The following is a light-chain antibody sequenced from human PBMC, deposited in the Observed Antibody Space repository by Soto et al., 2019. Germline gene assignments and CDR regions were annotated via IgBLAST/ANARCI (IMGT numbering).Light chain of an antibody. CDR3: QQRSNWPPIT. V-gene: IGKV3-11*01. CDR2: DAS. Sequence: ERVMTQSPATLSVSPGERATLSCRASQSVSSYLAWYQQKPGQAPRLLIYDASNRATGIPARFSGSGSGTDFTLTISSLEPEDFAVYYCQQRSNWPPITFGQGTLLEI. CDR1: QSVSSY. J-gene: IGKJ5*01.